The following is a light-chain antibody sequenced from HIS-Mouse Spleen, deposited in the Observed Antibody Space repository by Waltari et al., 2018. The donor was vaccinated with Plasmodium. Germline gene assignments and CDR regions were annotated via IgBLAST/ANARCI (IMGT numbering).Light chain of an antibody. CDR3: QQYYSYPLT. CDR1: QGISSY. V-gene: IGKV1-8*01. Sequence: AIRMTQSPSSLSASTGDRVTITARASQGISSYLAWYQQKPGKAPKLLIYAASTLQSGVPSRFSGSGSGTDFTLTISCLQSEDFATYYCQQYYSYPLTFGPGTKVDIK. CDR2: AAS. J-gene: IGKJ3*01.